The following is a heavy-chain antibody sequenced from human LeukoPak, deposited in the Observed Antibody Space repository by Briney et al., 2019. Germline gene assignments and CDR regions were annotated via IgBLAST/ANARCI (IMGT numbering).Heavy chain of an antibody. Sequence: PGRSLRLSCAASGFTFSSYAMHWVRQAPGKGLEGVAVISYDGSNKYYADSVKGRFTISIDNSKNTLYLQMNTLRAEDTAVYSCARASGPLSFWGQGTLVTVSS. CDR3: ARASGPLSF. V-gene: IGHV3-30-3*01. D-gene: IGHD2-15*01. CDR2: ISYDGSNK. J-gene: IGHJ4*02. CDR1: GFTFSSYA.